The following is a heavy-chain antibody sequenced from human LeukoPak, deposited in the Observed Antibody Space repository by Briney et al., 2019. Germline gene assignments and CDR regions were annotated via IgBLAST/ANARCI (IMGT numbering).Heavy chain of an antibody. V-gene: IGHV3-7*01. CDR2: VNQEGSEN. CDR1: GFTFSSYL. CDR3: ARVGDAFWSGYSTRFDY. J-gene: IGHJ4*02. D-gene: IGHD3-3*01. Sequence: GGSLRLSCAASGFTFSSYLMSWVRQAPGKGREWVANVNQEGSENYQVDAVKGRCTIFRDHAKNSLYLQMNSLRAEDTAVYYCARVGDAFWSGYSTRFDYWGQGTLVTVSS.